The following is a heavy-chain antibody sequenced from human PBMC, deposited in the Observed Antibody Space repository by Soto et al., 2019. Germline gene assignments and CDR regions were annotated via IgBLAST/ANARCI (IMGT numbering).Heavy chain of an antibody. CDR3: ARAVRYYYDSSGSSHGMDV. CDR1: GDSLSSGGHY. Sequence: PSETLSLTCTVSGDSLSSGGHYWSWIRQHPGKGLEWIGHIYDSVNTYYSPSLRSRVTISADMSKNQFSLNLRSVTAADTAVYYCARAVRYYYDSSGSSHGMDVWGQGTTVTVSS. J-gene: IGHJ6*02. D-gene: IGHD3-22*01. V-gene: IGHV4-31*03. CDR2: IYDSVNT.